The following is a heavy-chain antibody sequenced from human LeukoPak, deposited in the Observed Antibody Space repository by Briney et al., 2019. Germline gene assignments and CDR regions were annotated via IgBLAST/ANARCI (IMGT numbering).Heavy chain of an antibody. V-gene: IGHV4-39*01. D-gene: IGHD6-13*01. CDR3: ALIAAADPFDY. CDR1: GGSISSSSYY. J-gene: IGHJ4*02. Sequence: SETLSLTCTVSGGSISSSSYYWGWIRQPPGKGLEWIGSIYYSGSTYYNPSLKSRVTISVDTSKNQFSLKLSSVTAADTAVYYCALIAAADPFDYWGQGTLVTVSS. CDR2: IYYSGST.